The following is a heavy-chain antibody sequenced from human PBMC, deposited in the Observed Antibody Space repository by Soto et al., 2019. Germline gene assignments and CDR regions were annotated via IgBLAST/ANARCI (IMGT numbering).Heavy chain of an antibody. Sequence: PGGSLRLSCAASGFTFSSYAMSWVRQAPGKGLEWVSAISGSGGSTYYADSVKGRFTISRDNSKNTLYLQMNSLRAEDTAVYYCAKRTDRGSYSGPDAFDIWGQGTMVTVSS. D-gene: IGHD1-26*01. J-gene: IGHJ3*02. CDR3: AKRTDRGSYSGPDAFDI. CDR2: ISGSGGST. CDR1: GFTFSSYA. V-gene: IGHV3-23*01.